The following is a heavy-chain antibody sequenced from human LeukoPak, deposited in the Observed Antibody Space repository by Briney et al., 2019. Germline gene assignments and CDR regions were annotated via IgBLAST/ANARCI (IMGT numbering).Heavy chain of an antibody. CDR1: GFTFSSYG. D-gene: IGHD3-10*01. CDR3: ARGDFWFGDEGGYYYGMDV. J-gene: IGHJ6*04. V-gene: IGHV3-33*01. CDR2: IWYDGSNK. Sequence: PGGSLRLSCAASGFTFSSYGMHWVRQAPGKGLEWVAVIWYDGSNKYYADSVKGRFTISRDNSKNTLYLQMNSLRAEDTAVYYCARGDFWFGDEGGYYYGMDVWGKGTTVTVSS.